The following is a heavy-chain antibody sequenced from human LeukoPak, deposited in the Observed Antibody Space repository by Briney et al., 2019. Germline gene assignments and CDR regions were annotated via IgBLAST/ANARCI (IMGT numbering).Heavy chain of an antibody. D-gene: IGHD5-24*01. V-gene: IGHV3-30*02. CDR2: TRSDGSTK. CDR1: GFTFSTYG. CDR3: ARDQVLEIAVFPIQNNYPAFDI. Sequence: PGGSLRLSCAASGFTFSTYGMHWVRQAPGKGLEWAAFTRSDGSTKYYADSVKGRFTISRDNAKNSLYLQMNSLRAEDTAVYYCARDQVLEIAVFPIQNNYPAFDIWGQGTMVTVSS. J-gene: IGHJ3*02.